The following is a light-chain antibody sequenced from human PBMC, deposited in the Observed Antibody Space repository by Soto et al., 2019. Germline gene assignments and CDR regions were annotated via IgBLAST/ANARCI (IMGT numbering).Light chain of an antibody. V-gene: IGLV2-11*01. Sequence: QSALTQPRSVSGSPGQSVTISCTATSSDVGTYNYVSWYQHHPGKAPKLIIYDVGKRPSGVPDRFSGSKSDTTASLTISRLQIEDEADYYCFSYAGSYVVVGGGTQLTVL. CDR3: FSYAGSYVV. CDR1: SSDVGTYNY. J-gene: IGLJ2*01. CDR2: DVG.